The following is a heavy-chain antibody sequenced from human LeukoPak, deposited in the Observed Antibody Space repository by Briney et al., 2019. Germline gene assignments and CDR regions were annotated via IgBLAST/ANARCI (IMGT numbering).Heavy chain of an antibody. J-gene: IGHJ4*02. D-gene: IGHD1-26*01. Sequence: GGSLRLSCAASGFTIDDYGMSWVRQAPGKGLEWVSVIYSGGSTYYADSVKGRFTISRDNSKNTLYLQMNSLRAEDTAVYYCAREGGELPDYWGQGTLVTVSS. CDR3: AREGGELPDY. V-gene: IGHV3-66*02. CDR2: IYSGGST. CDR1: GFTIDDYG.